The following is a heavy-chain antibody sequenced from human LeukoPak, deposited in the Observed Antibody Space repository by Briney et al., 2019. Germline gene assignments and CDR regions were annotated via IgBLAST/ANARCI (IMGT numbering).Heavy chain of an antibody. D-gene: IGHD4-11*01. CDR2: ISAYNGNT. CDR3: AKGGMTTVTTPFDP. V-gene: IGHV1-18*01. J-gene: IGHJ5*02. Sequence: ASVKVSCKASGYTFTSYGISWVRQAPGQGLEWMGWISAYNGNTNYAQKLQGRVTMTTDTSTSTAYMELRSLRSGDTAVYYCAKGGMTTVTTPFDPWGQGTLVTVSP. CDR1: GYTFTSYG.